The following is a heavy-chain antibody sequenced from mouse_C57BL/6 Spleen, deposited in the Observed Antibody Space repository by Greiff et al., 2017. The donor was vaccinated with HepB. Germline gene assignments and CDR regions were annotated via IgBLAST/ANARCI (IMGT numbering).Heavy chain of an antibody. CDR3: ARSPYYDGSHYLDY. J-gene: IGHJ2*01. D-gene: IGHD1-1*01. Sequence: EVQLQQSGPELVKPGASVKMSCKASGYTFTDYNMHWVKQSHGKSLEWIGYINPNNGGTSYNQKFKGKATLTVNKSSSTAYMELRSLTSEDSAVYYGARSPYYDGSHYLDYWGQGTTLTVSS. CDR2: INPNNGGT. V-gene: IGHV1-22*01. CDR1: GYTFTDYN.